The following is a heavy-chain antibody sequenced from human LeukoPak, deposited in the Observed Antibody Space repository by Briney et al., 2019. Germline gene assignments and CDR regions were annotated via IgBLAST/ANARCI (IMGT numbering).Heavy chain of an antibody. Sequence: GRSLRLSCAASGFTFDDYAMHWVRQAPGKGLEWVSGISWNSGSIGYADSVKGRFTISRDNAKNSLYLQMNSLRAEDTAVYYCARVRGPGIAAAGTRNAFDIWGQGTMVTVSS. D-gene: IGHD6-13*01. V-gene: IGHV3-9*01. CDR2: ISWNSGSI. CDR1: GFTFDDYA. CDR3: ARVRGPGIAAAGTRNAFDI. J-gene: IGHJ3*02.